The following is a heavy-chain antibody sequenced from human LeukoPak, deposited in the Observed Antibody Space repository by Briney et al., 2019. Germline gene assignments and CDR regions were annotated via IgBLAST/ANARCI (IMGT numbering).Heavy chain of an antibody. D-gene: IGHD6-6*01. V-gene: IGHV3-53*01. Sequence: GGSLRLSSAASGFTVSSNYMSWVRQAPGKGLEWVSVIYSGGSTYYADSVKGRFTISRDNSKNTLYLQMNSLRVEDTAVYYCARVHFSSSPYFDYWGQGTLVTVSS. CDR1: GFTVSSNY. CDR3: ARVHFSSSPYFDY. CDR2: IYSGGST. J-gene: IGHJ4*02.